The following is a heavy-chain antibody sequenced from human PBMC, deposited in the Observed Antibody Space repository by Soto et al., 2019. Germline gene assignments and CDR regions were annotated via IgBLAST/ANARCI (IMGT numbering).Heavy chain of an antibody. J-gene: IGHJ4*02. V-gene: IGHV3-11*06. CDR1: GFTFSDHY. CDR2: SSNSGSFT. Sequence: GGSVRLSCAASGFTFSDHYMSWIRQAPGKGLEWIGYSSNSGSFTRYADSVKGRFSISRDNAKNSLYLQMNSLRGDDTAIYYCVRSGDNYNLLDYWGQGTPVTVSS. D-gene: IGHD1-1*01. CDR3: VRSGDNYNLLDY.